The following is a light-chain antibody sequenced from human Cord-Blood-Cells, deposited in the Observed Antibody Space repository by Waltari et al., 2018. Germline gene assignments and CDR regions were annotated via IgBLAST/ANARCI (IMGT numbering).Light chain of an antibody. Sequence: SALTQPPSASGSPGQSVTISCTGTSSDVGGYTYVSWYQQHPGKPPKLMIYEVSKRPSGVPDRFSGSKSGNTASLTVSGLQAEDEADYYCSSYAGSNNPYVFGTGTKVTVL. J-gene: IGLJ1*01. CDR1: SSDVGGYTY. CDR2: EVS. CDR3: SSYAGSNNPYV. V-gene: IGLV2-8*01.